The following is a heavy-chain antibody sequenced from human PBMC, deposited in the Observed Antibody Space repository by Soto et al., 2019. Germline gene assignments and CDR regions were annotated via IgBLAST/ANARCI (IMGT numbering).Heavy chain of an antibody. CDR3: ASHTTGKSRWPYYYYYGMDG. V-gene: IGHV1-69*13. D-gene: IGHD1-1*01. CDR1: GGTFSSYA. CDR2: IIPIFGTA. Sequence: SSVKASCKASGGTFSSYAISWVRQAPGQGLEWMGGIIPIFGTANYAQKFQGRVTITADESTSTAYMELSSLRSEDTAVYYCASHTTGKSRWPYYYYYGMDGRGQRATVTVS. J-gene: IGHJ6*02.